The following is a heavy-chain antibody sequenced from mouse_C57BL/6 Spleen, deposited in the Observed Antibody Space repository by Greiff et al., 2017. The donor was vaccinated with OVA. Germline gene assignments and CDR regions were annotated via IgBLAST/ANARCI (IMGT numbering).Heavy chain of an antibody. CDR3: ARGGLRHYFDY. D-gene: IGHD1-2*01. V-gene: IGHV1-82*01. Sequence: QVHVQQSGPELVKPGASVKISCKASGYAFSSSWMNWVKQRPGKGLEWIGRIYPGDGDTNYNGKFKGKATLTADKSSSTAYMQLSSLTSEDSAVYFCARGGLRHYFDYWGQGTTLTVSS. J-gene: IGHJ2*01. CDR1: GYAFSSSW. CDR2: IYPGDGDT.